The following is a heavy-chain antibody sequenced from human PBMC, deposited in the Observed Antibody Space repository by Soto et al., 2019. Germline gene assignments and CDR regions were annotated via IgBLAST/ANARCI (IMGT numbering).Heavy chain of an antibody. D-gene: IGHD6-13*01. CDR1: GYTFTSYY. V-gene: IGHV1-46*01. J-gene: IGHJ1*01. CDR3: ARVSAAGTKNEYLQH. Sequence: QVQLVQSGAEVKKPGASVKGSCKASGYTFTSYYMHWVRQAPGQGLEWMGIINPSGGSTSYAQKFQGRVTMNSDTSTSTVYMELSSLRSEDTAVYYCARVSAAGTKNEYLQHWGQGTLVTVSS. CDR2: INPSGGST.